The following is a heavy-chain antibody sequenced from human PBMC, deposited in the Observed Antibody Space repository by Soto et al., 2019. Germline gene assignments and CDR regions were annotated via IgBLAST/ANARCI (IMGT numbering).Heavy chain of an antibody. CDR2: IYHSGSR. CDR1: GDSISSGGYH. V-gene: IGHV4-31*03. D-gene: IGHD2-2*01. J-gene: IGHJ5*02. Sequence: QVQLQESGPGLVKPSQTLSLTCTVSGDSISSGGYHWSWIRQHPVKGLEWIGYIYHSGSRYYNPASKSRFDMSVDTSKNQSSLRLNSVTAAHTAVYYGAKGTVTTDHWFGPWGQGTLVTVSS. CDR3: AKGTVTTDHWFGP.